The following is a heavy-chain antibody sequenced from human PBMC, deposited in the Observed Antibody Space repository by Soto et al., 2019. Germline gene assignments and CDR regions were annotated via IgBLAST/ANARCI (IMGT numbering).Heavy chain of an antibody. CDR1: SVSCSCYY. CDR3: ARAPKVSGSSQTRPDF. CDR2: ISQSGNT. V-gene: IGHV4-34*01. Sequence: SDTLSLTCTIYSVSCSCYYLSWIRQPPGKGLEWIGEISQSGNTNYSPSLKSRVSISIDTSKKQFSLNLASVSAADTAVYYCARAPKVSGSSQTRPDFWGQGTLVNVSS. D-gene: IGHD6-6*01. J-gene: IGHJ4*02.